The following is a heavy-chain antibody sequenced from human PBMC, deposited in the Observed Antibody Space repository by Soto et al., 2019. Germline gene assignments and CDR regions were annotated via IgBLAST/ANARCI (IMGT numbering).Heavy chain of an antibody. Sequence: ASVKVSCKASGGTFSSYAISWVRQAPGQGLEWMGGIIPIFGTANYAQKFQGRVTITADESTSTAYMELSSLRSEDTAVYYCARVWKDIVLVPAALDVWGQGTTVTVSS. V-gene: IGHV1-69*13. CDR2: IIPIFGTA. CDR3: ARVWKDIVLVPAALDV. CDR1: GGTFSSYA. D-gene: IGHD2-2*01. J-gene: IGHJ6*02.